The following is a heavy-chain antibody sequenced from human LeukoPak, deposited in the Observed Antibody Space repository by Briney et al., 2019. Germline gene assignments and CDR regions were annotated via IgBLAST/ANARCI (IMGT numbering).Heavy chain of an antibody. Sequence: GGSLRLSCAASGFTFSYAWMSWVRQAPGKGLEWVDRITTTAHGGTTDYAAPVKGRFTISRDDSKGTLYLQMNSLKTEDTAVYFCSEGLDYWGQGTLVTVSS. CDR3: SEGLDY. V-gene: IGHV3-15*01. CDR1: GFTFSYAW. J-gene: IGHJ4*02. CDR2: ITTTAHGGTT.